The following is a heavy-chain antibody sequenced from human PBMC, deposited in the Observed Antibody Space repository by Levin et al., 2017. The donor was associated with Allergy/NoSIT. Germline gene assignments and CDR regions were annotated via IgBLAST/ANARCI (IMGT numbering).Heavy chain of an antibody. Sequence: GGSLRLSCAASGFIFSDYYMSWIRQAPGKGLQWISYISTTSGFTKYADSVKGRFTISRDNAKNSLYLQMNSLRADDTAVYYCARALDAYSFGYWGQGTLVTVSS. CDR1: GFIFSDYY. CDR2: ISTTSGFT. CDR3: ARALDAYSFGY. V-gene: IGHV3-11*05. D-gene: IGHD2-21*01. J-gene: IGHJ4*02.